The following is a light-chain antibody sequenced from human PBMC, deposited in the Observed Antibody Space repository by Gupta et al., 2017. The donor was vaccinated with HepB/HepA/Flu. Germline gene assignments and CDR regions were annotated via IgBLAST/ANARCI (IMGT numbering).Light chain of an antibody. CDR3: QQFYRTPWT. J-gene: IGKJ1*01. Sequence: DIVMTQSPDSLAVSLGERATINCKSSQSVLYSSDNKNYLAWYQQKPGQSPKLLIYWASTRESGIPDRFSGSGSETDFTLTISSLQAEDVAVYYCQQFYRTPWTFGQWTKLEIK. CDR1: QSVLYSSDNKNY. CDR2: WAS. V-gene: IGKV4-1*01.